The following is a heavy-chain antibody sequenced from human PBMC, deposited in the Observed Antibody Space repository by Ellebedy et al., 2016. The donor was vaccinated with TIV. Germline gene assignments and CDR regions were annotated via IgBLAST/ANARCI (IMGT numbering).Heavy chain of an antibody. V-gene: IGHV3-21*06. D-gene: IGHD1-26*01. Sequence: PGGSLRLSCAASGFTFSSFGMNWVRQASGKGLEWVSSIDSSSTYIYYADSVKGRFTISRDNAKNSLYLHMHSLRAEDTAVYYCARGGVVGPYGMDVWGQGTTVTVSS. J-gene: IGHJ6*02. CDR3: ARGGVVGPYGMDV. CDR2: IDSSSTYI. CDR1: GFTFSSFG.